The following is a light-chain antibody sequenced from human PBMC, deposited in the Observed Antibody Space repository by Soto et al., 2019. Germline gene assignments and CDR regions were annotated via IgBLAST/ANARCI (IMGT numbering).Light chain of an antibody. CDR1: SSDVGGYNY. CDR2: DVS. CDR3: SSYSSRNTHV. Sequence: QSALTQPASVSGSPGQSITISCTGTSSDVGGYNYVSWYQQHPGKAPKLMIYDVSNRPSGVSNRFSGSKSGNTASLTISGLLAEDEADYYCSSYSSRNTHVFGTGTKLTVL. V-gene: IGLV2-14*03. J-gene: IGLJ1*01.